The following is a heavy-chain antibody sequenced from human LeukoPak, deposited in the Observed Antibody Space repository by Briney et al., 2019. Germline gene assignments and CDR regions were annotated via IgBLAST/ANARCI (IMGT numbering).Heavy chain of an antibody. CDR1: GFTFSDYN. J-gene: IGHJ4*02. Sequence: PGGSLRLSCAASGFTFSDYNMNWVRQAPGMGLEWVSVISSSSTYIYYADSVKGRFTISRDNAKNSLYLQMNSLRAEDTAVYYWARISTAASLAIDYWGQGTLVTVSS. D-gene: IGHD6-13*01. V-gene: IGHV3-21*06. CDR2: ISSSSTYI. CDR3: ARISTAASLAIDY.